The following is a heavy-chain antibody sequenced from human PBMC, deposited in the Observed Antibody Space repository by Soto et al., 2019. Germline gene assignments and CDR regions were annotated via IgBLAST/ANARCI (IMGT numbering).Heavy chain of an antibody. D-gene: IGHD2-15*01. J-gene: IGHJ4*02. CDR3: ARQVCSGGSCYQAFDY. CDR1: GYNFTNFW. CDR2: IYPGDSDT. V-gene: IGHV5-51*01. Sequence: EVQLVQSGAEVEKPGQSLKISCKGSGYNFTNFWIGWVRQMPAKGLEWMGIIYPGDSDTRYSPSFQGQVTISADKSISTAFLQWSSLKASDTAMYYCARQVCSGGSCYQAFDYWGQGTLVTVSS.